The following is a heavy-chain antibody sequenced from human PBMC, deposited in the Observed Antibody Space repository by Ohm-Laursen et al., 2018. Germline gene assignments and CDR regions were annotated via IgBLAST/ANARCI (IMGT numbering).Heavy chain of an antibody. Sequence: SLRLSCAASGFTFSTYAMSWVRQAPGKGLEWVSVIYSGGSTYYADSVKGRFTISRDNSKNILYLQMNSLRAEDTAVYYCAKDSSRSYYYYYGMDVWGQGTTVTVSS. V-gene: IGHV3-66*02. CDR1: GFTFSTYA. D-gene: IGHD3-22*01. J-gene: IGHJ6*02. CDR3: AKDSSRSYYYYYGMDV. CDR2: IYSGGST.